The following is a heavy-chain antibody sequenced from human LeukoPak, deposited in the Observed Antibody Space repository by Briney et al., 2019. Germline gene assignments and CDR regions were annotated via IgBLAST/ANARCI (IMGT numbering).Heavy chain of an antibody. V-gene: IGHV3-23*01. CDR2: VTNSGNTT. CDR1: GFAFSDFA. CDR3: ARHRNFGANFAIDY. D-gene: IGHD4/OR15-4a*01. Sequence: GESLRLSCAASGFAFSDFAMSWVRQAPGKGLEWVSAVTNSGNTTYYADSVKGRFTISKDNSKSTLQLQLISLRAEDTAIYFCARHRNFGANFAIDYWGQGTLVTVSS. J-gene: IGHJ4*02.